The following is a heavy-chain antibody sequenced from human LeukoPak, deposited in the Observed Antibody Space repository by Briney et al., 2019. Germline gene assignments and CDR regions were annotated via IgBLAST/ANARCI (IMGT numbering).Heavy chain of an antibody. J-gene: IGHJ4*02. CDR3: ARAYTMVATFDY. V-gene: IGHV1-46*01. CDR2: INPSGGST. CDR1: GYIFTTYY. D-gene: IGHD3-10*01. Sequence: ASVKVSCKASGYIFTTYYIHWVRQAPGQGLEWMGIINPSGGSTTYAQKFQGRVTMTRDTSTSTVYMELSSLKSEDTAVYYCARAYTMVATFDYWGQGTLVIVSS.